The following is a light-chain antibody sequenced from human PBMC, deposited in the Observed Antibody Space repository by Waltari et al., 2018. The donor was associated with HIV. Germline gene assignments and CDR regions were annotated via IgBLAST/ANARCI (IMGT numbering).Light chain of an antibody. Sequence: DVVVNKSPDSLAVSVGERATLNCKSRQSLLYSSIAWYQQKPGHRPKLLIYWASTRESGVPDRFSGSGSGTDFTLTISNLQTEDVAVYYCQQYYSVPYTFGQGTKLEIK. CDR1: QSLLYSS. J-gene: IGKJ2*01. CDR3: QQYYSVPYT. V-gene: IGKV4-1*01. CDR2: WAS.